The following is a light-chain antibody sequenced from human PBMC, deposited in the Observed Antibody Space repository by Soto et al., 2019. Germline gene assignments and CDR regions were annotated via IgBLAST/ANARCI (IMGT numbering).Light chain of an antibody. CDR1: SRDVGAYNS. J-gene: IGLJ1*01. CDR3: SSYTSSSTYV. CDR2: EVS. V-gene: IGLV2-14*01. Sequence: SALTQPASVSGSPGQSITISCTGTSRDVGAYNSVSWYQQYPGKAPKLMMYEVSNRPSGVSDRFSGSKSGNTASLTISGLQTGDEADYYCSSYTSSSTYVFGTGTKVTVL.